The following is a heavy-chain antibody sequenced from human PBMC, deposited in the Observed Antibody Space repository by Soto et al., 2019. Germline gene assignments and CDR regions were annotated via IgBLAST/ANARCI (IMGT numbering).Heavy chain of an antibody. CDR1: GFTFSSYG. Sequence: GGSLRLSCAASGFTFSSYGMHWVRQAPGKGLEWVAVISYDGSNKYYADSVKGRFTISRDNSKNTLYLQMNSLRAEDTAVYYCAKESGDFWSGYCFAVDYYGMDVWGQGTTVTVSS. J-gene: IGHJ6*02. V-gene: IGHV3-30*18. CDR3: AKESGDFWSGYCFAVDYYGMDV. D-gene: IGHD3-3*01. CDR2: ISYDGSNK.